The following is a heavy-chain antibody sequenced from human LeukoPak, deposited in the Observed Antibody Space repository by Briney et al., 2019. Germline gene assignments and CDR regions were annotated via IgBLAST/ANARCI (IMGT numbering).Heavy chain of an antibody. Sequence: GGSLRLSCVASGFILGSYSMNWVRQAPGKGLEWIAYITSDESTKSYADSVKGRFTISRDNDKNSLYLHMNSLRAEDTALYYCVRGNLGGFDPWGQGTLVTVSS. CDR1: GFILGSYS. CDR2: ITSDESTK. V-gene: IGHV3-48*01. D-gene: IGHD1-26*01. CDR3: VRGNLGGFDP. J-gene: IGHJ5*02.